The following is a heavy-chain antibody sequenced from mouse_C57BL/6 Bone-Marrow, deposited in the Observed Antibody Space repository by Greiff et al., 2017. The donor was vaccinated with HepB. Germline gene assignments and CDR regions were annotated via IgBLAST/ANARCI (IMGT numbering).Heavy chain of an antibody. D-gene: IGHD2-4*01. J-gene: IGHJ4*01. CDR2: IYYSGTI. CDR3: ARGGLRRDYAMDY. V-gene: IGHV3-5*01. Sequence: EVQGVESGPGLVKPSQTVFLTCTVTGISITTGNYRWSWIRQFPGNKLEWIGYIYYSGTITYNPSLTSRTTITRDTPKNPFFLEMNSLTAEDTATYYCARGGLRRDYAMDYWGQGTSVTVSS. CDR1: GISITTGNYR.